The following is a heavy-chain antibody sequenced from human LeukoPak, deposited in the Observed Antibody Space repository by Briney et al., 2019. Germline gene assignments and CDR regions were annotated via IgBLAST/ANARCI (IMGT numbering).Heavy chain of an antibody. V-gene: IGHV4-4*02. CDR3: ATQQWPPAEGAFDI. D-gene: IGHD6-19*01. CDR1: GVSINNNKW. J-gene: IGHJ3*02. Sequence: TLSLTCAVSGVSINNNKWWSWVRQPPGKGLEWIGEIHPSGSTTYNPSLKSRVTMSVDKSKNRFSLKLTSVTAADTAVYYCATQQWPPAEGAFDIWGQGTMVTVSS. CDR2: IHPSGST.